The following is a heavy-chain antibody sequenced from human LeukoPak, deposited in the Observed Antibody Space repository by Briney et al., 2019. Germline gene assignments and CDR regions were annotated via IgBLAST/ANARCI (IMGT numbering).Heavy chain of an antibody. CDR3: AGTGITGELRGGYYYGMDV. J-gene: IGHJ6*02. D-gene: IGHD1-20*01. CDR2: INPNSGGT. CDR1: GYTFTGYY. V-gene: IGHV1-2*02. Sequence: ASVKVSCKASGYTFTGYYMHWVRQAPGQGLEWMGWINPNSGGTNYAQKFQGRVTMTRDTSISTAYMELSRLRSDDTAVYYCAGTGITGELRGGYYYGMDVWGQGTTVTVSS.